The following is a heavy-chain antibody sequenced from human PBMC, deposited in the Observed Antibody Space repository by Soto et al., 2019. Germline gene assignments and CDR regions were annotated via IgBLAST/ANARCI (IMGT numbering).Heavy chain of an antibody. D-gene: IGHD3-3*01. Sequence: GASVKVSCKASGGTFSSYAISWVRQAPGQGLEWMGGIIPIFGTANYAQKFQGRVTITADNSTSTAYMELSSLRSEDTAVYYCASEHVGGSYDFWSGYSPTDYGMDVWGQGTTVTVSS. V-gene: IGHV1-69*06. CDR3: ASEHVGGSYDFWSGYSPTDYGMDV. CDR1: GGTFSSYA. J-gene: IGHJ6*02. CDR2: IIPIFGTA.